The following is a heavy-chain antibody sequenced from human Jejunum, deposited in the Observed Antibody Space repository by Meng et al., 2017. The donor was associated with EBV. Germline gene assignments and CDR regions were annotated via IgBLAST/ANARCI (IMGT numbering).Heavy chain of an antibody. V-gene: IGHV3-33*01. CDR2: IWSDGSNK. Sequence: VRWGGLGGAVVHPRRSLRRSCAAAGVTFSSYGMHGVRQAPGKWLEWVAVIWSDGSNKYYADSVKGRFTIARDNSEKTLSLQMNSLRAEDTAVYYCARRGSGSYCFDYWGQGTLVTISS. D-gene: IGHD3-10*01. J-gene: IGHJ4*02. CDR3: ARRGSGSYCFDY. CDR1: GVTFSSYG.